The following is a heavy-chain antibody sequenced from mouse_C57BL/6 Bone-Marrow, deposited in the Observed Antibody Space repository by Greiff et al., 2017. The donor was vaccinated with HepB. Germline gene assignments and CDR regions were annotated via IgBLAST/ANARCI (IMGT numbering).Heavy chain of an antibody. J-gene: IGHJ1*03. CDR2: ISNLAYSI. V-gene: IGHV5-15*01. CDR3: ARKGDYYGSSYWYFDV. CDR1: GFTFSDYG. Sequence: EVKVVVESGGGLVQPGGSLKLSCAASGFTFSDYGMAWVRQAPRKGPEWVAFISNLAYSIYYADTVTGRFTISRENAKNTLYLEMSSLRSEDTAMYYCARKGDYYGSSYWYFDVWGTGTTVTVSS. D-gene: IGHD1-1*01.